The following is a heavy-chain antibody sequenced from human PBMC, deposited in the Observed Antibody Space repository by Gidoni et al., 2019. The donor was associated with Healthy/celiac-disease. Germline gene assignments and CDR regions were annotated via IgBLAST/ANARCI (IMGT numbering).Heavy chain of an antibody. D-gene: IGHD5-12*01. CDR2: IRSKANSYAT. V-gene: IGHV3-73*02. J-gene: IGHJ6*02. CDR1: GFTFSGSA. CDR3: TMVAIGYGMDV. Sequence: EVQPVEFGGGLVQPGGSLTLSCPASGFTFSGSAMHWVRQASGQGLEWGGRIRSKANSYATAYAASVKGRFTISRDDSKNKAYLQMNSLKTEDTAVYYCTMVAIGYGMDVWGQGTTVTVSS.